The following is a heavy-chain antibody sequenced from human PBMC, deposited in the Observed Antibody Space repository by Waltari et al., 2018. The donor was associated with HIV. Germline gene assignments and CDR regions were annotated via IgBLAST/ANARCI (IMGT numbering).Heavy chain of an antibody. CDR2: TRNKVNSYTT. J-gene: IGHJ4*02. D-gene: IGHD3-10*01. CDR1: GFTFSDHY. CDR3: ARIGYYGSGSRANPPDY. Sequence: EVQLVESGGGLVQPGGSLRLSCAASGFTFSDHYMDWVRQAPGKGLEWVGRTRNKVNSYTTEYAASVKGRFTISRDDSKNSLYLQMNSLKTEDTAVYYCARIGYYGSGSRANPPDYWGQGTLVTVSS. V-gene: IGHV3-72*01.